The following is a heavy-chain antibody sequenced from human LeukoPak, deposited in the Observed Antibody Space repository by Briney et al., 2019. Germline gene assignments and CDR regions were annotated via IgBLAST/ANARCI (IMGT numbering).Heavy chain of an antibody. CDR1: GFATSTYA. V-gene: IGHV3-69-1*01. Sequence: GGSLRLSCAASGFATSTYAMAWVRQAPGKGLEWISSLSSGRSPSYSDSLEGRLTMSSDNARNTLYLQMDNLRGEDTAMYYSARQLGYCAAGTCYFDSWGHGTQVTVSS. CDR2: LSSGRSP. J-gene: IGHJ4*01. D-gene: IGHD2-8*02. CDR3: ARQLGYCAAGTCYFDS.